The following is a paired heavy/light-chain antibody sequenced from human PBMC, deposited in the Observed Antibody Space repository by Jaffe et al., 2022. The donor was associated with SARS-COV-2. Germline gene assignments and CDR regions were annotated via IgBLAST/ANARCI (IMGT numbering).Light chain of an antibody. Sequence: QSVLTQPPSVSGAPGQRITISCTGSSSNIGAGYEVHWYQQLPGAAPKLLIYDNNNRPSGVPDRFSGSKSGTSASLAISGLQAEDEADYYCQSFDNSLSDHVVFGGGTKVTVL. V-gene: IGLV1-40*01. CDR2: DNN. J-gene: IGLJ2*01. CDR3: QSFDNSLSDHVV. CDR1: SSNIGAGYE.
Heavy chain of an antibody. Sequence: QITLKESGPTLVTPTQTLTLTCTFSGFSVSSSGVGVGWIRQPPGKPLECLALIFWDGDRRYSPSLKSRLTITKDTSKNQVVLTMTNMDPVDTATYFCAHRPRSNSWSYYFDYWGPGALVTVSS. D-gene: IGHD6-13*01. J-gene: IGHJ4*02. V-gene: IGHV2-5*02. CDR1: GFSVSSSGVG. CDR3: AHRPRSNSWSYYFDY. CDR2: IFWDGDR.